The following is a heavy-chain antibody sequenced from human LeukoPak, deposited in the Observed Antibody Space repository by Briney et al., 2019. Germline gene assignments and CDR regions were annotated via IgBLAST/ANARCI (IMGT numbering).Heavy chain of an antibody. Sequence: GGSLRLSCAASGFAFSSYAMSWVRQAPGKGLEWVSAISGSGGSTYYADSVKGRFTISRDNSKNTLYLQMNSLRAEDTAVYYCARERRGYCSSTSCSWFDPWGQGTLVTVSS. J-gene: IGHJ5*02. CDR2: ISGSGGST. CDR3: ARERRGYCSSTSCSWFDP. V-gene: IGHV3-23*01. CDR1: GFAFSSYA. D-gene: IGHD2-2*01.